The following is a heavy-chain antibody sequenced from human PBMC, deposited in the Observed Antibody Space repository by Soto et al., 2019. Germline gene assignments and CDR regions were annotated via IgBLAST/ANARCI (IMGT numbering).Heavy chain of an antibody. CDR1: GGSISSSSYY. Sequence: SETLSLTCTVSGGSISSSSYYWGWIRQPPGKGLEWIGSIYYSGSTYYNPSLKSRVTISVDTSKNQFSLKLSSVTAADTAVYYCARLSVAARRRAGVDYWGQGTLVTVSS. D-gene: IGHD6-6*01. CDR2: IYYSGST. J-gene: IGHJ4*02. V-gene: IGHV4-39*01. CDR3: ARLSVAARRRAGVDY.